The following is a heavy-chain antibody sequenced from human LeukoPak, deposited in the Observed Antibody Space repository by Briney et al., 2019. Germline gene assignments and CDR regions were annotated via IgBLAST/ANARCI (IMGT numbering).Heavy chain of an antibody. Sequence: PSETLSLTCAVYGGSFSGYYWSWIRQPPGKGLEWIGEINHSGSTNYNPSLKSRVTMSVDTSKNQFSLKLSSVTAADTAVYYCARGSVLDPWGQGTLVTVSS. CDR2: INHSGST. V-gene: IGHV4-34*01. D-gene: IGHD2-8*01. CDR3: ARGSVLDP. CDR1: GGSFSGYY. J-gene: IGHJ5*02.